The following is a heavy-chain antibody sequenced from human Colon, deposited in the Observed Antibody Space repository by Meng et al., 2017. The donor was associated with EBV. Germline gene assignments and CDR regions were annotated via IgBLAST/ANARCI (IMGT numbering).Heavy chain of an antibody. CDR3: AREVDYGGNSVSFDF. D-gene: IGHD4-23*01. Sequence: VQLQQSGPGRVTPSQTLSPTLAISGDRVSSTGAAWNWIRQSPSGGLEWLGRTYCRSKWSNDYAVSVKSRLTISPDTSKNQFSLHLASVNPEDTGVYYCAREVDYGGNSVSFDFWGQGTLVTVSS. V-gene: IGHV6-1*01. J-gene: IGHJ4*02. CDR2: TYCRSKWSN. CDR1: GDRVSSTGAA.